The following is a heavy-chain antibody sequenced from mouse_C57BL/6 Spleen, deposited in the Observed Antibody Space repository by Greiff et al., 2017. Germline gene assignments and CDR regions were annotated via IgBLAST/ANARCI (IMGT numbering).Heavy chain of an antibody. J-gene: IGHJ1*03. D-gene: IGHD1-1*01. CDR2: IDPSDSYT. CDR3: ARRGYYGSLDWYFDV. V-gene: IGHV1-59*01. CDR1: GYTFTSYW. Sequence: QVQLQQPGAELVRPGTSVKLSCKASGYTFTSYWMHWVKQRPGQGLEWIGVIDPSDSYTNYNQKFKGKATLTVDTSSSTAYMQLSSMRSEDSAVYYCARRGYYGSLDWYFDVWGTGTTVTVSS.